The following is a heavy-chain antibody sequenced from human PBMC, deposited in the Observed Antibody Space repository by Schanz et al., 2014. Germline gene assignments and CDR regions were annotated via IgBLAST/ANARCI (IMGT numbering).Heavy chain of an antibody. CDR3: VSSGSYSSYAF. J-gene: IGHJ4*02. CDR1: GFVFGDYY. CDR2: IRSSSTPI. V-gene: IGHV3-11*04. D-gene: IGHD3-10*01. Sequence: QVQVVQSGGGLVKPGGSLRLSCAASGFVFGDYYMTWIRQAPGKGLEWVSYIRSSSTPIYYADSVKGRFTISRDNAKNSLYLQMNSLRAEDTAVYHCVSSGSYSSYAFWGQGTLVTVSS.